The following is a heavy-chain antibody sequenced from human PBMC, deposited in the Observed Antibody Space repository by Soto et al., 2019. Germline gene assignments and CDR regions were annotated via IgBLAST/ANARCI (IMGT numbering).Heavy chain of an antibody. CDR2: INSDGSNT. CDR1: GFPFSSSW. CDR3: AKDLDWSWYGEGYYYYGMDV. V-gene: IGHV3-74*01. Sequence: PGGSLRLSCAASGFPFSSSWMHWVRQAPGKGLVWVSLINSDGSNTNYADSVKGRFTISRDNAKNTVYLQMNSLRAEDTAVYYCAKDLDWSWYGEGYYYYGMDVWGQGTTVTVSS. D-gene: IGHD6-13*01. J-gene: IGHJ6*02.